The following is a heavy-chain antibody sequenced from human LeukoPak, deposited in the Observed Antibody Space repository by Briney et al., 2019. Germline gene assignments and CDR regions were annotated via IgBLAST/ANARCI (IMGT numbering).Heavy chain of an antibody. CDR2: IYYSGST. CDR1: GGSISSYY. CDR3: ARGNTGLLTIDY. Sequence: SETLSLTCTVSGGSISSYYWSWIRQPPGKGLEWIGYIYYSGSTNYNPSLKSRVTISVDTSKNQFSLKLSSVTAADTAVYYCARGNTGLLTIDYWGQGTLVTVSS. D-gene: IGHD3-22*01. V-gene: IGHV4-59*08. J-gene: IGHJ4*02.